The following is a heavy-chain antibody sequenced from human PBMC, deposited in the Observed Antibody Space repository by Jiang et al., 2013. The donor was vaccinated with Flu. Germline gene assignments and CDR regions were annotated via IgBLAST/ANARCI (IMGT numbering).Heavy chain of an antibody. D-gene: IGHD1-26*01. V-gene: IGHV4-34*01. J-gene: IGHJ4*02. CDR2: INHSGST. Sequence: KGLEWIGEINHSGSTNYNPSLKSRVTISVDTSKNQFSLKLSSVTAADTAVYYCAREWLEANSGSYFPAIDYWGQGTLVTVSS. CDR3: AREWLEANSGSYFPAIDY.